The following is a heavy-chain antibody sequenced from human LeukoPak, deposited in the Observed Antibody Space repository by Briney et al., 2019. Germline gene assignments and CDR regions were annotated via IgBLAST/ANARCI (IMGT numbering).Heavy chain of an antibody. Sequence: ASVTVSCKASGVTFSSYPISWVRPAPGQGLEWMGGLITIFGTANYAQKLQGRVTITTDESTSTAYMELRSMRSEDTDVYYCARARAVRGNFMSRHYYYYYGMDVWGQGTTVTVSS. V-gene: IGHV1-69*05. CDR3: ARARAVRGNFMSRHYYYYYGMDV. CDR2: LITIFGTA. J-gene: IGHJ6*02. D-gene: IGHD3-10*02. CDR1: GVTFSSYP.